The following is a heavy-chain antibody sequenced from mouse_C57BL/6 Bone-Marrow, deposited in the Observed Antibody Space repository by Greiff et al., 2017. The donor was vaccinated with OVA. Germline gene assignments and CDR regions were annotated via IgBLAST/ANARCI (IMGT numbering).Heavy chain of an antibody. Sequence: VQLQQPGAELVKPGASVKLSCKASGYTFTSYWMHWVKQRPGQGLEWIGMIHPNSGSTNYNEKFKSKATLTVDTSSSTASMQLSSLTSDDSAVYYCARPGYYFAWFAYWGQGTLVTVSA. J-gene: IGHJ3*01. CDR1: GYTFTSYW. CDR2: IHPNSGST. D-gene: IGHD2-3*01. CDR3: ARPGYYFAWFAY. V-gene: IGHV1-64*01.